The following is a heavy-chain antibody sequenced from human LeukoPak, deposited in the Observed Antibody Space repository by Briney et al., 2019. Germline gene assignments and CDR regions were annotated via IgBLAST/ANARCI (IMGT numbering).Heavy chain of an antibody. D-gene: IGHD4-17*01. V-gene: IGHV1-2*02. CDR2: INPNSGGT. J-gene: IGHJ4*02. Sequence: GASVKVSCKASGYTFTGYYMHWVRQAPGQGLEWMGWINPNSGGTNYAQKFQGRVTMTRDTSISTAYMELSRLRSDDTAVYYCARDPMTTVTPRLDYWGQGTLVTVSS. CDR1: GYTFTGYY. CDR3: ARDPMTTVTPRLDY.